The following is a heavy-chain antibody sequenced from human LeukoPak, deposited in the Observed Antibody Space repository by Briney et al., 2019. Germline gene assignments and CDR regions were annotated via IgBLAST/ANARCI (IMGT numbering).Heavy chain of an antibody. CDR3: ARGPIQLWIHNAMDV. CDR1: GFTFGDHA. J-gene: IGHJ6*02. CDR2: IRSKAYRGTT. Sequence: PGGSLRLSCRGSGFTFGDHAMSWVRQAPGKGLEWVGFIRSKAYRGTTEYAASVKGRFTISRDDSASIAYLQMNSLKTEDTAVYYSARGPIQLWIHNAMDVWGQGTTVTVSS. D-gene: IGHD5-18*01. V-gene: IGHV3-49*04.